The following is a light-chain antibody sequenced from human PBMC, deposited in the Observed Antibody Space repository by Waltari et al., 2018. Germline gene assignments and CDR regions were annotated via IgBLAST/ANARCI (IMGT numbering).Light chain of an antibody. V-gene: IGKV4-1*01. Sequence: DIVLTQSPDSLAVSLGERATINCKSSQSLLYSSVNKNCLAWYQQKAGQPPKLLIYWASTRETGVPDQFSGSGSGTDFPLTISSLQAEDVAVYYCQQYCSSPLTFGGGTKVEIK. J-gene: IGKJ4*01. CDR3: QQYCSSPLT. CDR1: QSLLYSSVNKNC. CDR2: WAS.